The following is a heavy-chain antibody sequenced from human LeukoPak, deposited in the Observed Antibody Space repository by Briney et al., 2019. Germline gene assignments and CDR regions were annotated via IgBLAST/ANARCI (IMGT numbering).Heavy chain of an antibody. CDR3: ARDYGGNSGWFDP. CDR1: GYTFTSYD. CDR2: MNPNSGDA. V-gene: IGHV1-8*01. D-gene: IGHD4-23*01. J-gene: IGHJ5*02. Sequence: ASVKVSCKASGYTFTSYDINWVRQAPGQGLEWMAWMNPNSGDAGYAQKFQGRVSMSRNTAISTAYMELSNLRSEDTAVYYCARDYGGNSGWFDPWGQGTLVTVSS.